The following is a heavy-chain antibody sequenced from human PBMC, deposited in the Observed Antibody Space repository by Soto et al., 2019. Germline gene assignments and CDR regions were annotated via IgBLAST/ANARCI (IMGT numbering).Heavy chain of an antibody. CDR3: ARVGDILTGYSPVKSPYFDY. CDR1: GYTFTSYG. D-gene: IGHD3-9*01. Sequence: ASVKVSCKASGYTFTSYGISWVRLAPGQGLEWMGWISAYNGNTNYAQKLQGRVTMTTDTSTSTAYMELRSLRSDDTAVYYCARVGDILTGYSPVKSPYFDYWGQGTLVTVSS. V-gene: IGHV1-18*01. J-gene: IGHJ4*02. CDR2: ISAYNGNT.